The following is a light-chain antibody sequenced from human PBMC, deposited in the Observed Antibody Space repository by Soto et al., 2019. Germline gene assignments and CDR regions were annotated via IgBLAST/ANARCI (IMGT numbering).Light chain of an antibody. CDR3: QQLNNYPRT. Sequence: DIQLTQSPSFLSASVGDRVTITCRASQDISSSLAWYQQKPGKAPNLLIYAASTLQSGVPSRFSGSGSGTEFTLTIYSLQPEYFATYYCQQLNNYPRTFGQGTKLDIK. CDR1: QDISSS. CDR2: AAS. V-gene: IGKV1-9*01. J-gene: IGKJ2*01.